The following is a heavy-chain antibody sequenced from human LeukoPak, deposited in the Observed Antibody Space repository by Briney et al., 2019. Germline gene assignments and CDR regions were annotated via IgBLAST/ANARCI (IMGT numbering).Heavy chain of an antibody. CDR2: MNPNSGNT. CDR1: GYTFTSYG. CDR3: ARDKRGDYGGKLPSGAFDI. Sequence: GASVKVSCKASGYTFTSYGINWVRQATGQGLEWMGWMNPNSGNTGYAQKFQGRVTITRNTSISTAYMELSSLRSEDTAVYYCARDKRGDYGGKLPSGAFDIWGQGTMVTVSS. V-gene: IGHV1-8*03. J-gene: IGHJ3*02. D-gene: IGHD4-23*01.